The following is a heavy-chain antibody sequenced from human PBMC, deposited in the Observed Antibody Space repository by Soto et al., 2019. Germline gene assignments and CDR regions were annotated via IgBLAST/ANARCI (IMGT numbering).Heavy chain of an antibody. Sequence: PGGSLRLSCAASGFTFNTYAMSWVRQAPGKGLEWVSGIGGGDTHYADSVTGRFTISRDDSKSMVFLQMNSLRAEDTAVYYCVKDRMSYNAVWDPFDVWGQGTLVTV. V-gene: IGHV3-23*01. CDR3: VKDRMSYNAVWDPFDV. CDR2: IGGGDT. CDR1: GFTFNTYA. J-gene: IGHJ3*01. D-gene: IGHD3-10*01.